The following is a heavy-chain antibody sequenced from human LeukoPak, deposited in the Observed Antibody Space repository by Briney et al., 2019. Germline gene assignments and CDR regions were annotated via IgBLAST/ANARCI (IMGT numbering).Heavy chain of an antibody. CDR2: IYYSGST. V-gene: IGHV4-30-4*08. CDR1: GGSISSGDYY. CDR3: VATGGLRFLEWLPHDAFDI. Sequence: PSQTLSLTCTVSGGSISSGDYYWSWIRQPPGKGLEWIGYIYYSGSTYYNPSLKSRVTISVDTSKNQFSLKLNSVTAADTAVYYCVATGGLRFLEWLPHDAFDIWGQGTMVTVSS. D-gene: IGHD3-3*01. J-gene: IGHJ3*02.